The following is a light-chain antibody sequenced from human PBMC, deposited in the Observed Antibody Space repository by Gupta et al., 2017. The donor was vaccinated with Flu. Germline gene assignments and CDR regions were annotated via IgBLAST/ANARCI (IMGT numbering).Light chain of an antibody. CDR1: QNVNIY. J-gene: IGKJ3*01. CDR2: DAS. V-gene: IGKV3-11*01. CDR3: QQRNSLPLT. Sequence: GESATLSCRASQNVNIYLAWFQQKPDQAPRLLIYDASNRATGIPARFSGSGSGTDFTLTIRSLEPEDFAVYYCQQRNSLPLTFGPGTKVDFK.